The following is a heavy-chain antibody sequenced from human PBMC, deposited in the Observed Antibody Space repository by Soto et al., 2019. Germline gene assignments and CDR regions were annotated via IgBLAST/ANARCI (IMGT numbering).Heavy chain of an antibody. CDR3: ARDHYGSRNYYFDY. CDR1: AFTFSTYS. V-gene: IGHV3-21*01. CDR2: ISSSSSYM. Sequence: EVQLVESGGGLVKPGGSLRLSCAASAFTFSTYSMNWVRQAPGKGLEWVSFISSSSSYMNYADSVKGRFTISRDNAKNSLYLHMNSLRAEDTAVYYCARDHYGSRNYYFDYWGQGTLVTVSS. J-gene: IGHJ4*02. D-gene: IGHD3-10*01.